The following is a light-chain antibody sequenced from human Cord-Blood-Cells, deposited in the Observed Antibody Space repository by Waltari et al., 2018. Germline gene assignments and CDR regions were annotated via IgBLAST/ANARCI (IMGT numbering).Light chain of an antibody. V-gene: IGKV1-39*01. J-gene: IGKJ3*01. Sequence: DIQMTQSPSSLSASVGDRVTITCRASQSISSYLNWYQQKPGKATKLLIYAASSLQSGVPSMFSGSGSGTDITLTISSLQPEDFATYYCQQSYSTPLTFGPGTKVDIK. CDR3: QQSYSTPLT. CDR1: QSISSY. CDR2: AAS.